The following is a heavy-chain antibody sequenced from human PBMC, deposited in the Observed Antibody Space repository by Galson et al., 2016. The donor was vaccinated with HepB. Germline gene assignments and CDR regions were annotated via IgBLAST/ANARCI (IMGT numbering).Heavy chain of an antibody. Sequence: SLRLSCAASGFTFSNYAIHWVRPAPDKGLEWVAAISDDGDAKYYGDSVKGRFTMSRDNSKNTLYLQMNGLSREDTAIYYCSGDLVEMATIGILDSWGQGTLVTVSS. CDR2: ISDDGDAK. CDR1: GFTFSNYA. D-gene: IGHD5-24*01. V-gene: IGHV3-30*03. J-gene: IGHJ4*02. CDR3: SGDLVEMATIGILDS.